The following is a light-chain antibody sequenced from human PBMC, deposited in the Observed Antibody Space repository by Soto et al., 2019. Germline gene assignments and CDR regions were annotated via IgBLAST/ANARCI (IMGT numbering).Light chain of an antibody. V-gene: IGKV1-5*03. CDR2: QAS. J-gene: IGKJ3*01. CDR3: QNYYTYPPT. Sequence: DIQMTQSPSTLSASVGDRVTITCRASQSISVWLAWYQQKPGKAPNLLIYQASSLEGGVPSRFSGSGSGTEFSLTISSLQPDDLATYYCQNYYTYPPTFGPGTKVDIK. CDR1: QSISVW.